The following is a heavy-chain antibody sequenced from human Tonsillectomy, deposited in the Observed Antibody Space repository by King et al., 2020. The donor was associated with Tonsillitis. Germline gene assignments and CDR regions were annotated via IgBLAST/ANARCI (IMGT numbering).Heavy chain of an antibody. D-gene: IGHD1-14*01. Sequence: VQLQESGPGLVKPSETLSLTCTVSGGSISGDYWTWIRQSAGKGLEWIGRVYSSGRAYYNPSLESRVAMSVDTSKNQFSLKLTSVTAADTAVYYCARDIGSANHYYFDYWGQGTLVTVSS. J-gene: IGHJ4*02. CDR2: VYSSGRA. V-gene: IGHV4-4*07. CDR1: GGSISGDY. CDR3: ARDIGSANHYYFDY.